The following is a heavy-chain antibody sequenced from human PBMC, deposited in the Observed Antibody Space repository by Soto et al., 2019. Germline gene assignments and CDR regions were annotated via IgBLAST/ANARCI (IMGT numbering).Heavy chain of an antibody. CDR1: GYTFTSYY. D-gene: IGHD3-10*01. CDR3: TRGPNKAGTSWFYP. CDR2: INPKDGGT. J-gene: IGHJ5*02. V-gene: IGHV1-46*04. Sequence: QVQLVQSGAEVKKPGASVKVSCKASGYTFTSYYIHWARQAPGQVLEWMGVINPKDGGTTYAQNLEGRVTMTRDTSTSTVYMELSSLRSEDTGLYYCTRGPNKAGTSWFYPWGQGTLVTGSS.